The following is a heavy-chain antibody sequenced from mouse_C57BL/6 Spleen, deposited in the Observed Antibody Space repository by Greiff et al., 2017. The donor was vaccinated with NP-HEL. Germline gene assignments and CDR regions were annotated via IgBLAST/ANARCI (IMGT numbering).Heavy chain of an antibody. CDR1: GYTFTDYY. Sequence: EVQLQQSGPELVKPGASVKISCKASGYTFTDYYMNWVKQSHGKSLEWIGDINPNNGGTSYNQKFKGKATLTVDKSSSTAYMELRSLTSEDSAVYYCARSRSGYWYFDVWGTGTTVTVSS. D-gene: IGHD3-2*02. J-gene: IGHJ1*03. V-gene: IGHV1-26*01. CDR3: ARSRSGYWYFDV. CDR2: INPNNGGT.